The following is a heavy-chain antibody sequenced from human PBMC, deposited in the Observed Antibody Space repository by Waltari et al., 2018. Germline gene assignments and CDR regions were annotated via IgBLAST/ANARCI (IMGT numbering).Heavy chain of an antibody. CDR2: ISDSGVIT. J-gene: IGHJ4*02. D-gene: IGHD3-22*01. CDR1: GFNFISYA. Sequence: EEHLLESGGGLAQPGGSLRLPCAASGFNFISYAMSWVRQAPGKGLEWVSGISDSGVITKYADSVKGRFTVSRDKSTKTVFLHLNGLRAEDTAIYYCTRHLYSNDYLELAKWGQGTLVTVSS. V-gene: IGHV3-23*01. CDR3: TRHLYSNDYLELAK.